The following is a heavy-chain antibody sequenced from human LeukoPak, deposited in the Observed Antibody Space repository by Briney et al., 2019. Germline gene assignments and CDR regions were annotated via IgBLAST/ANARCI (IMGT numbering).Heavy chain of an antibody. Sequence: GGSLRLSCAASGFTFSSYGMHWVRQAPGKGLEWVAVISYDGSNTYYVDSVKGRFTISRDKSKNTLYLQMNSLRADDTAVYFCAKVLRFLDWYPQGDSFDYWGQGTLVTVSS. CDR1: GFTFSSYG. CDR3: AKVLRFLDWYPQGDSFDY. CDR2: ISYDGSNT. J-gene: IGHJ4*02. D-gene: IGHD3-3*01. V-gene: IGHV3-30*18.